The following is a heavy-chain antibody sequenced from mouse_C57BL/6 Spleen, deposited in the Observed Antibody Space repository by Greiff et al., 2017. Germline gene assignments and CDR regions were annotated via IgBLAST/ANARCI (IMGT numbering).Heavy chain of an antibody. J-gene: IGHJ1*03. CDR3: TYYDGV. D-gene: IGHD1-1*01. CDR2: IDPENGDT. Sequence: EVQVVESGAELVRPGASVKLSCTASGFNIKDDYMHWVKQRPEQGLEWIGWIDPENGDTEYASKFQGKATITADTSSNTAYLQLSSLTSEDTAVYYCTYYDGVWGTGTTVTVSS. CDR1: GFNIKDDY. V-gene: IGHV14-4*01.